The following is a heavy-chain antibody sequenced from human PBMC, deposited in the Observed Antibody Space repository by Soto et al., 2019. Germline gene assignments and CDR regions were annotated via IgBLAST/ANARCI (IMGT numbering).Heavy chain of an antibody. Sequence: QVQLVQSGAEVKKPGSSGKVSCKVSEGTFSSYIISWERQAPARGLEWMGRIIPILGITKYAQKFQGRVTITADKSTSTAYMELSSLRSEDTAVYYCARGLHYDSISLDDYWGQGTLVTVSS. J-gene: IGHJ4*02. CDR3: ARGLHYDSISLDDY. D-gene: IGHD3-22*01. CDR1: EGTFSSYI. V-gene: IGHV1-69*02. CDR2: IIPILGIT.